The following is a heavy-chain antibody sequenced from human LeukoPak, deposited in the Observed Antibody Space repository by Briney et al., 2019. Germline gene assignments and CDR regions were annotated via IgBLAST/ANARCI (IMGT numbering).Heavy chain of an antibody. Sequence: GGSLRLSCAASGFTFSSYWMSWVRLAPGKGLEWVANIKQDGSEKYYVDSVRGRFSISRDNSKNSLYLQMNSLRAEDTAVYYCAGRYSGYDFVYYYYYMDVWGKGTTVTISS. V-gene: IGHV3-7*01. CDR1: GFTFSSYW. J-gene: IGHJ6*03. CDR3: AGRYSGYDFVYYYYYMDV. CDR2: IKQDGSEK. D-gene: IGHD5-12*01.